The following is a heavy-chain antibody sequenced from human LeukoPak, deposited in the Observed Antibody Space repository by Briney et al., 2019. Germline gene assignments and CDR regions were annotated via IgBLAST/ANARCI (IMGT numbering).Heavy chain of an antibody. CDR1: GGSFSGYY. D-gene: IGHD2-2*01. CDR3: ARGRWGCSSTSCYPYYFDY. V-gene: IGHV4-34*01. Sequence: SETLSLTCAVYGGSFSGYYWSWIRQPPGKGLEWIGEINHSGSTNYNPSLKSRVTISVDTSKNQFSLKLSSVTAADTAVYYCARGRWGCSSTSCYPYYFDYWGQGTLVTVSS. J-gene: IGHJ4*02. CDR2: INHSGST.